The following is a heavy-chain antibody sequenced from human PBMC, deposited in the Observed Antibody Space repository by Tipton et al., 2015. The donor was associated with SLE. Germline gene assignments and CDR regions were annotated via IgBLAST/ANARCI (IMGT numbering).Heavy chain of an antibody. CDR1: GGSISSGGYS. D-gene: IGHD4-11*01. V-gene: IGHV4-30-4*07. CDR2: IYYTGST. J-gene: IGHJ5*02. Sequence: TLSLTCTVSGGSISSGGYSWSWTRQPPGKGLEWIGYIYYTGSTYYNPSLKSRVTISVDTSKNQFSLKLSSVTAADTAVYYCARSSDYSIKWFDPWGQGTLVTVSS. CDR3: ARSSDYSIKWFDP.